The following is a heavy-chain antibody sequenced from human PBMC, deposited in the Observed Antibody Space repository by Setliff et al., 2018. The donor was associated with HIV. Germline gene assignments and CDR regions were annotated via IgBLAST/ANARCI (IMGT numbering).Heavy chain of an antibody. CDR2: IKQDGSEE. CDR3: TKDHLSGWASDC. V-gene: IGHV3-7*01. D-gene: IGHD6-19*01. Sequence: ETLSLTCSVSGHSIRSGYYWGWIRQPPGKGLEWVAKIKQDGSEEYYVDSVKGRFTISRDNAKNSVYLQMNSLRVEDTAMYYCTKDHLSGWASDCWGQGTLVTVSS. CDR1: GHSIRSGYY. J-gene: IGHJ4*02.